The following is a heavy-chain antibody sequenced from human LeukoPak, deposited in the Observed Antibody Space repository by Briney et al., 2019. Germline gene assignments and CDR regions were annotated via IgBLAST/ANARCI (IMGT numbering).Heavy chain of an antibody. D-gene: IGHD3-3*01. Sequence: PLETLSLTCTVSGGSISTTAYYWGWIRQTPVTGLEWIGNIHYSGHTYYNPSLKSRVTISVDTSKNQFSLKLSSVTAADTAVYYCARDGLYGVLTTSDAFDIWGQGTMVTVSS. J-gene: IGHJ3*02. CDR1: GGSISTTAYY. V-gene: IGHV4-39*07. CDR2: IHYSGHT. CDR3: ARDGLYGVLTTSDAFDI.